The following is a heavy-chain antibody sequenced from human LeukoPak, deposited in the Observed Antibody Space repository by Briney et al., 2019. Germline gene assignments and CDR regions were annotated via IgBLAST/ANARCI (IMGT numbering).Heavy chain of an antibody. CDR2: ISGSGGST. J-gene: IGHJ4*02. Sequence: GESLRLSCAASGFTFSSYAMSWVRQAPGKGLEWVSTISGSGGSTYYADSVKGRFTISRDNSKNTLYLQMNSLRAEDTAVYYCARADQLLFAWEDWGPGILVTVSS. CDR1: GFTFSSYA. D-gene: IGHD2-2*01. CDR3: ARADQLLFAWED. V-gene: IGHV3-23*01.